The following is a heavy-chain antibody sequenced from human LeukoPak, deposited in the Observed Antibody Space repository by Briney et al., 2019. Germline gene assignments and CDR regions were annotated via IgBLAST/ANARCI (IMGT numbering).Heavy chain of an antibody. CDR3: ARVTGYYYDSSGYPNDWYFDL. CDR1: GYTFSGYY. J-gene: IGHJ2*01. Sequence: ASVKVSCKASGYTFSGYYMHWVRQAPGQGLEWMGWINPKSGGTNYAQKFQGRVTMTRDTSISTAYMELSRLRSDDTAVYLCARVTGYYYDSSGYPNDWYFDLWGRGTLVTVSS. V-gene: IGHV1-2*02. CDR2: INPKSGGT. D-gene: IGHD3-22*01.